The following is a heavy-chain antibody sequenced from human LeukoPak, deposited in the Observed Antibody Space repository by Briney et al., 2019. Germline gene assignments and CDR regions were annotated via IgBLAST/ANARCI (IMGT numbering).Heavy chain of an antibody. J-gene: IGHJ4*02. CDR1: GYTFTSYY. CDR3: ARLPYGDSYFDY. CDR2: INPSGGST. V-gene: IGHV1-46*01. Sequence: ASVKVSCKASGYTFTSYYMHWVRQAPGQGLEWMGIINPSGGSTSYAQKFQGRVTMTRDTSRNQFSLKLSSVTAADTAVYYCARLPYGDSYFDYWGQGTLVTVSS. D-gene: IGHD4-17*01.